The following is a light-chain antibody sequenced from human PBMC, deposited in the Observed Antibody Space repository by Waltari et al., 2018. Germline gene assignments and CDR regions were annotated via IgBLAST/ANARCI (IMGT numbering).Light chain of an antibody. CDR1: QSLLYTDGSNY. V-gene: IGKV2-28*01. J-gene: IGKJ4*01. CDR2: LAS. CDR3: MQAVQGLS. Sequence: DIVMTQSPLSLPVTPGGPASISCRSSQSLLYTDGSNYLDWYLQKAGQAPQLLIYLASHRASGVPDRFSGSGSGTDFTLKISRVEAEDVGVYYCMQAVQGLSFGGGTKVEI.